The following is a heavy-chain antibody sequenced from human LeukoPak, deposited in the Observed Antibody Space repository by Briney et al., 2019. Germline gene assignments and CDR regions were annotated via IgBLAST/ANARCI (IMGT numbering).Heavy chain of an antibody. V-gene: IGHV3-48*03. J-gene: IGHJ4*02. CDR3: ARDTTVTTIGFDH. CDR1: GFTFSSYE. D-gene: IGHD4-17*01. Sequence: GGSLRLSCAASGFTFSSYEMNWVRQAPGKGLEWVSYISSSGSTTYYADSVKGRFTITRDNAKNSLYLQMNSLRAEDTAVYYCARDTTVTTIGFDHWGQGTLVTVSS. CDR2: ISSSGSTT.